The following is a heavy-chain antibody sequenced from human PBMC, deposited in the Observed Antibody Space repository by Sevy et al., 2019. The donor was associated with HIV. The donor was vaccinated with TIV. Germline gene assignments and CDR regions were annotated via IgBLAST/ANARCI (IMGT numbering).Heavy chain of an antibody. D-gene: IGHD1-7*01. V-gene: IGHV6-1*01. CDR2: KYYRSKWYS. J-gene: IGHJ6*02. CDR1: GDSVSSSSAA. CDR3: ARGDELNSYYYGMDV. Sequence: SQTLSLTCAISGDSVSSSSAAWNWFRQSPSRGLEWLGRKYYRSKWYSDYEVSVKGRVTINPDTSKNQSALHLESVTPEDTAVYFCARGDELNSYYYGMDVWGQGTTVTVSS.